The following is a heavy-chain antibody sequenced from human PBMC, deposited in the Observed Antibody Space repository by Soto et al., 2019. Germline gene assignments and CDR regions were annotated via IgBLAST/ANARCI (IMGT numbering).Heavy chain of an antibody. J-gene: IGHJ5*02. CDR2: INPNSGGT. CDR3: ARPRVRGGVWFDP. CDR1: GYTFTGYY. V-gene: IGHV1-2*02. D-gene: IGHD3-10*01. Sequence: GASVKVSCKASGYTFTGYYMHWVRQAPGQGLEWMGWINPNSGGTNYAQKFQGRVTMTRDTSISTAYMELSRLRSDDTAVYYCARPRVRGGVWFDPWGQGTLVTVSS.